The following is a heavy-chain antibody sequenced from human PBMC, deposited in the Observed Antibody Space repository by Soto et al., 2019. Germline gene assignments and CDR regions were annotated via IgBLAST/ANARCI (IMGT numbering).Heavy chain of an antibody. CDR2: IHYSGST. J-gene: IGHJ1*01. Sequence: QLQLQESGPGPVKPSETLSLTCSVSGGSISSSSHYWGWIRQPPGKGLEWIGSIHYSGSTYYNPSLNRRVTISVDTSKNQFSLKLRSVTAADTAVYYCARPGSSWYFQHWGQGTLVTVSS. V-gene: IGHV4-39*01. D-gene: IGHD6-13*01. CDR3: ARPGSSWYFQH. CDR1: GGSISSSSHY.